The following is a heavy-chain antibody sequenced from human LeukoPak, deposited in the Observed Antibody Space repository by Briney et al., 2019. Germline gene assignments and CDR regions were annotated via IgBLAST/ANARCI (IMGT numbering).Heavy chain of an antibody. J-gene: IGHJ4*02. CDR3: ARDSGTTVDY. Sequence: PSETLSLTCTVSGGSISSGGYYWSWIRQHPGKGLEWIGYIYYSGSTYYNPSLKSRVTTSVDTSKNQFSLKLSSVTAADTAVYYCARDSGTTVDYWGQGTLVTVSS. CDR1: GGSISSGGYY. D-gene: IGHD1-7*01. CDR2: IYYSGST. V-gene: IGHV4-31*03.